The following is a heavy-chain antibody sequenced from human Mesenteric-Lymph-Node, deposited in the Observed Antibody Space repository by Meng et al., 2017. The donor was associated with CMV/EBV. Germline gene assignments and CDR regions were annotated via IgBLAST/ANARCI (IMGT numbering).Heavy chain of an antibody. CDR2: IYYSGST. CDR1: GGSVSSGSYY. D-gene: IGHD3-22*01. J-gene: IGHJ4*02. Sequence: SETLSLTCTVSGGSVSSGSYYWSWIRQPPGKGLEWIGYIYYSGSTNYNPSLKSRVTISVDTSKNQFSLTLSSVTAADTAVYYCARTMIVVAEGGYYFDYWGQGTLVTVSS. CDR3: ARTMIVVAEGGYYFDY. V-gene: IGHV4-61*01.